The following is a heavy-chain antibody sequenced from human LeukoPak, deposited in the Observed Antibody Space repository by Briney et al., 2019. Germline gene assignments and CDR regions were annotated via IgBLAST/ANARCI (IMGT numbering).Heavy chain of an antibody. J-gene: IGHJ2*01. Sequence: SETLSLTCTVSGGSISSYYWSWIRQPAGPGLEWIGRIYTSGSTNYNPSLTRRVTMSVDTSKNQFSLKLSSVTAADTAVYYCARGAYGYSSSWYIFDSRPVDWYFDLWGRGTLVTVSS. CDR2: IYTSGST. CDR3: ARGAYGYSSSWYIFDSRPVDWYFDL. D-gene: IGHD6-13*01. V-gene: IGHV4-4*07. CDR1: GGSISSYY.